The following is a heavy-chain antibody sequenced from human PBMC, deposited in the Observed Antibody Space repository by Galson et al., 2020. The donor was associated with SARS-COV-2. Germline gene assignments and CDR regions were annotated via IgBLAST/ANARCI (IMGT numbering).Heavy chain of an antibody. CDR1: GGSISSSNW. Sequence: ASETLSLTCAVSGGSISSSNWWSWVRQPPGKGLEWIGEIYHSGSTNYNPSLKSRVTISVDKSKNQFSLKLSSVTAADTAVYYCARALAAAPPFDYWGQGTLVTVSS. CDR3: ARALAAAPPFDY. D-gene: IGHD6-13*01. V-gene: IGHV4-4*02. J-gene: IGHJ4*02. CDR2: IYHSGST.